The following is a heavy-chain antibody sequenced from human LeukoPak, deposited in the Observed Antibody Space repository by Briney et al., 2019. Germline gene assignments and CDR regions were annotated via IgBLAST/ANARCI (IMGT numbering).Heavy chain of an antibody. CDR3: AKVRRTGNSYFGS. CDR2: IWYDGSQE. Sequence: GGSLRPSCAASGFTFSNYGMHWVRQAPGKGLEWVAFIWYDGSQEYYADSVKGRFTISRDNSKNTLYVQMNSLRPDDTAVYYCAKVRRTGNSYFGSWGQGTLVTVSS. V-gene: IGHV3-30*02. CDR1: GFTFSNYG. J-gene: IGHJ4*02.